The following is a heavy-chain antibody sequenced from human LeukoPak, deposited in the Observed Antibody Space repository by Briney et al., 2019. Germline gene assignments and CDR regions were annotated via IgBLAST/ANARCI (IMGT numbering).Heavy chain of an antibody. CDR2: IIPIFGTA. CDR3: ARDLSRITMVRGVIPYYYMDV. Sequence: SVKVSCKASGYTFTGYYMHWVRQAPGQGLEWMGGIIPIFGTANYAQKFQGRVTITADKSTSTAYMELSSLRSEDTAVYYCARDLSRITMVRGVIPYYYMDVWGKGTTVTVSS. D-gene: IGHD3-10*01. J-gene: IGHJ6*03. CDR1: GYTFTGYY. V-gene: IGHV1-69*06.